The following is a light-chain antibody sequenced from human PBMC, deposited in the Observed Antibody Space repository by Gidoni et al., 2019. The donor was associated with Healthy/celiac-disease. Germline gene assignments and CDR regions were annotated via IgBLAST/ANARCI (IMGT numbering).Light chain of an antibody. CDR1: QSVSSSY. Sequence: EIVLTPSPGTLSLSPGERATLSCRASQSVSSSYLAWYQQKPGQAPRLLINGASSRATGIPDRFSGSGSGTDFTLTISRLEPEDFAVYYCQQYGSSPPWTFGQGTKVEIK. CDR2: GAS. J-gene: IGKJ1*01. CDR3: QQYGSSPPWT. V-gene: IGKV3-20*01.